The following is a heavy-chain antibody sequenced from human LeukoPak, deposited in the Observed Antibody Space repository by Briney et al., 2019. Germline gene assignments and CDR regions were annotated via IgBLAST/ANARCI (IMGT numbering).Heavy chain of an antibody. CDR2: IYYRGST. D-gene: IGHD1-26*01. CDR3: ARRREWEPFDY. V-gene: IGHV4-39*01. Sequence: SETLSLTCTVSGGSISSSSYYWGWIRQPPGKGLEWIGSIYYRGSTYYNPSLKSRVTISVDTSKNQFSLKLSSVTAADTAVYYCARRREWEPFDYWGQGTLVTVSS. CDR1: GGSISSSSYY. J-gene: IGHJ4*02.